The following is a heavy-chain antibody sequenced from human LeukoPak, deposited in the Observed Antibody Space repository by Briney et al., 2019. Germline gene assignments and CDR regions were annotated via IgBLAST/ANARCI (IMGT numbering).Heavy chain of an antibody. D-gene: IGHD4-17*01. CDR3: ANLDYGDYVGPDAFDI. V-gene: IGHV1-24*01. CDR2: FDPEDGET. CDR1: GYTLTELS. J-gene: IGHJ3*02. Sequence: ASVKVSCKVSGYTLTELSMHWVRQAPGKELEWMGGFDPEDGETIYAQKFQGRVTMTEDTSTDTAYMELSSLRSEDTAVYYCANLDYGDYVGPDAFDIWGQGTMVTVSS.